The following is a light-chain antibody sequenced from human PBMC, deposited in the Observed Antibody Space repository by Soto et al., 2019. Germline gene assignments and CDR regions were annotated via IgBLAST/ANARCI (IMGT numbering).Light chain of an antibody. Sequence: DVQMTQSPSTLSAAVGDSVTITCRASQSLSNWLAWYQQKPGKAPKLLIYKASSLQSGVPSRFSGSRSGTEFTLTISSLQPDDFATYYCQLFNRDFGPGTTVDIK. CDR3: QLFNRD. V-gene: IGKV1-5*03. CDR1: QSLSNW. CDR2: KAS. J-gene: IGKJ3*01.